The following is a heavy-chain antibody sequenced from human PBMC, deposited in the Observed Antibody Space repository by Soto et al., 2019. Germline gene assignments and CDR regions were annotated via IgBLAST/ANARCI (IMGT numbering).Heavy chain of an antibody. CDR2: TYYSGST. D-gene: IGHD3-22*01. Sequence: SETLSLTCTVSGGSISSYYWSWIRQPPGKGLEWIGYTYYSGSTNYNPSLKSRVTISVDTSKNQFSLKLSSVTAADTAVYYCARGLISNYYLYDAFDIWGQGTMVTVSS. J-gene: IGHJ3*02. V-gene: IGHV4-59*01. CDR3: ARGLISNYYLYDAFDI. CDR1: GGSISSYY.